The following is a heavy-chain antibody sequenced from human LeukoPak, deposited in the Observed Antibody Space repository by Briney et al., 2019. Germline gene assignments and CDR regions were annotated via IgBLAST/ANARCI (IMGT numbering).Heavy chain of an antibody. CDR2: IKRNSNTI. V-gene: IGHV3-48*04. CDR1: GLTFSNYS. J-gene: IGHJ4*02. CDR3: ASRFY. Sequence: GGSLRLSCTASGLTFSNYSMNWVRQAPGKELEWLSYIKRNSNTIYYADSVKGRFFISRDNAEKSLYLQMNSLRVEDTGVYFCASRFYWGQGALVTVSS.